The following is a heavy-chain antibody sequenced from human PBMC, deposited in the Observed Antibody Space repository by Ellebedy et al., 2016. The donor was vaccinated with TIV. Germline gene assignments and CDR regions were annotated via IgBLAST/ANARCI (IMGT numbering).Heavy chain of an antibody. Sequence: AASVKVSCKASGYTFTFTAYYMHWVRQAPGQGLEWMGWINPNSGDTKYAQRFQGRVTMTRDTSISTAYMELSRLRSDDTAVYYCARGGGTSTMIVVVMVVDYWGQGTLVTVSS. CDR1: GYTFTFTAYY. D-gene: IGHD3-22*01. CDR2: INPNSGDT. V-gene: IGHV1-2*02. CDR3: ARGGGTSTMIVVVMVVDY. J-gene: IGHJ4*02.